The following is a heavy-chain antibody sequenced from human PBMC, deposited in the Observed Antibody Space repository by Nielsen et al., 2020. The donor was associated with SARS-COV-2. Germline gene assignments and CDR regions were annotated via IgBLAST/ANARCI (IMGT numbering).Heavy chain of an antibody. V-gene: IGHV1-46*01. J-gene: IGHJ4*01. CDR1: GYTFSNYY. D-gene: IGHD3-3*01. CDR2: INPGGGTT. CDR3: ARGSFSRDIWSGTHLDY. Sequence: ASVKVSCKASGYTFSNYYMYWVRQAPGQGLEWLGMINPGGGTTYYPRKFQGRVNMTMDTSTTTVQMELSILRSDDTAVYFCARGSFSRDIWSGTHLDYWGQGTLVTVSS.